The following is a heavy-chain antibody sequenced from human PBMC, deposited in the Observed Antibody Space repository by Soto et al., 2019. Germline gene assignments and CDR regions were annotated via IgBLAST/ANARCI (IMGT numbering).Heavy chain of an antibody. Sequence: GESLKISCKGSGYSFTSYWIALGRQMPGKGLEWMGNIYPGDSDTRYSPSFQGQVTISADKSISTAYLQWSSLKASDTAMYYCARHLGRYCSSTSCLHRDYYYGMDVWGQGTTVTVSS. V-gene: IGHV5-51*01. CDR3: ARHLGRYCSSTSCLHRDYYYGMDV. CDR2: IYPGDSDT. CDR1: GYSFTSYW. J-gene: IGHJ6*02. D-gene: IGHD2-2*01.